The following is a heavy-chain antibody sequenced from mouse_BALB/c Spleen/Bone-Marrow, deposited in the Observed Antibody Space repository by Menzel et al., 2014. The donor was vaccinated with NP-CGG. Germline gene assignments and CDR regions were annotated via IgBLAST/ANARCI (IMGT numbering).Heavy chain of an antibody. D-gene: IGHD2-3*01. CDR1: GYTFTSYW. V-gene: IGHV1-69*02. CDR3: TRDDGSFAY. Sequence: VQLVESGAELVRPGASVKLSCKASGYTFTSYWMNWVKQRPGQGLEWIGNIYPSDSYTNYNQKFKDKATLTVDKSSSTAYMQLSSPTSEDSAVYYCTRDDGSFAYWGQGTLVTVSA. CDR2: IYPSDSYT. J-gene: IGHJ3*01.